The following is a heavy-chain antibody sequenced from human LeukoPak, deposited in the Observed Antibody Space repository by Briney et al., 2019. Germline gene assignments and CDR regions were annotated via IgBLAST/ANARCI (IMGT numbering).Heavy chain of an antibody. D-gene: IGHD3-9*01. CDR1: GGSFSGYY. CDR2: INHSGST. Sequence: PSETLSLTCAVYGGSFSGYYWSWIRQSPGKGLEWIGEINHSGSTNYNPSLKSRVTISVDTSKNQFSLKLSSVTAADTAVYYCASGLGSTGYRWFDPWGQGTLVTVSS. CDR3: ASGLGSTGYRWFDP. V-gene: IGHV4-34*01. J-gene: IGHJ5*02.